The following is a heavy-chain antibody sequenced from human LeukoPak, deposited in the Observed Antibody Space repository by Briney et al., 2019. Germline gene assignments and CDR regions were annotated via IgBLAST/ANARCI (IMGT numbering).Heavy chain of an antibody. J-gene: IGHJ4*02. CDR2: ISWNSGSI. D-gene: IGHD6-13*01. CDR3: AKDIGSSSWYLGN. Sequence: PGGSLRLSCAASGFTFDDYGMHWVRQAPGKGLEWVSGISWNSGSIGYADSVKGRFTISRDNAKNSLYLEMNSLRAEDTALYYCAKDIGSSSWYLGNWGQGALVTVSS. V-gene: IGHV3-9*01. CDR1: GFTFDDYG.